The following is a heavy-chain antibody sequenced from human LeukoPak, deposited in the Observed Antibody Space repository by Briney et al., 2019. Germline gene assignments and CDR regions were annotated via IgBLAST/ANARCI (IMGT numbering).Heavy chain of an antibody. CDR3: ARSRSRGYSGDFDY. D-gene: IGHD5-12*01. CDR2: IYSSGST. J-gene: IGHJ4*02. V-gene: IGHV4-59*11. Sequence: SETLSLTCTVSGGSISSHYWSWIRQPPGKGLEWIGYIYSSGSTIYNPSLKSRLTISVDRSKNQFSLKVSSVTAADTAVYYCARSRSRGYSGDFDYWGQGTLVTVSS. CDR1: GGSISSHY.